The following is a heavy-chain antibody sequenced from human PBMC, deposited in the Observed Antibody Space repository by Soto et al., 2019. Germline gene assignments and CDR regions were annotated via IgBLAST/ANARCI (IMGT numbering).Heavy chain of an antibody. Sequence: ASVKVSCKASGYTFTGYYMHWVRQAPGQGLEWMGWINPNSGGTNYAQKFQGRVTMTRDTSISTAYMELSRLRSDDTAVYYCARGGGEMATIIAFYYYGMDVWGQGTTVTVSS. CDR3: ARGGGEMATIIAFYYYGMDV. V-gene: IGHV1-2*02. J-gene: IGHJ6*02. CDR1: GYTFTGYY. CDR2: INPNSGGT. D-gene: IGHD5-12*01.